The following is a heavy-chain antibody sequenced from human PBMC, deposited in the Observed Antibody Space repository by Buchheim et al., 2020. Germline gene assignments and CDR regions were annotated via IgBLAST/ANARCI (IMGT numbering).Heavy chain of an antibody. CDR2: IYYSGST. CDR3: ARDPMGQGNWFDP. J-gene: IGHJ5*02. Sequence: QLQLQESGPGLVKPSETLSLSCTVSGGSISSSSYYWGWIRQPPGKGLEWIGSIYYSGSTYYNPSLKSRVTISVDTSNNQFSLKLSSVTAADTAVYYCARDPMGQGNWFDPWGQGTL. CDR1: GGSISSSSYY. V-gene: IGHV4-39*07. D-gene: IGHD3-16*01.